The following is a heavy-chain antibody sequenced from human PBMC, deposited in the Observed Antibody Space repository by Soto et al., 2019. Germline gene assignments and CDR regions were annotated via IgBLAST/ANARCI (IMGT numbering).Heavy chain of an antibody. J-gene: IGHJ4*02. CDR2: INHSGST. CDR3: ARYDYGDYNY. D-gene: IGHD4-17*01. Sequence: SETLSLTCAVYGGSFSGYYWSWIRQPPGKGLEWIGEINHSGSTNYNPSLKSRVTISVDTSKNQFSLKLSSVTAADTAVYYCARYDYGDYNYWGQGTLVTVSS. CDR1: GGSFSGYY. V-gene: IGHV4-34*01.